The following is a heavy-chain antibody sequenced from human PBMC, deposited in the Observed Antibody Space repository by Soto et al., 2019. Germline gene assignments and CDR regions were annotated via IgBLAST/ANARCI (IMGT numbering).Heavy chain of an antibody. V-gene: IGHV4-39*01. J-gene: IGHJ4*02. D-gene: IGHD3-22*01. CDR1: GGSISSSTYY. Sequence: SETLSLTCTVSGGSISSSTYYWGWIRQPPGQGLEWIGNIYYGGSPYYNPSLKSRVTVSVDTSKNQFSLKLSSVTAADTAVYYGARQSGSGYYTVAYWGQGTLVPVSS. CDR3: ARQSGSGYYTVAY. CDR2: IYYGGSP.